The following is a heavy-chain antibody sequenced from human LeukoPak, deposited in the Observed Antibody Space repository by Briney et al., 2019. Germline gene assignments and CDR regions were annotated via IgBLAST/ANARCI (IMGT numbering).Heavy chain of an antibody. CDR2: ISAYNGYT. D-gene: IGHD3-9*01. CDR1: GYTFTNYG. Sequence: ASVKVSCKASGYTFTNYGISWVRQAPGQGLEWMGWISAYNGYTHYAQKFQGRVTITRNTSISTAYMELSSLRSEDTAVYYCARALNYDILTGYPMDVWGKGTTVTVSS. V-gene: IGHV1-18*01. CDR3: ARALNYDILTGYPMDV. J-gene: IGHJ6*04.